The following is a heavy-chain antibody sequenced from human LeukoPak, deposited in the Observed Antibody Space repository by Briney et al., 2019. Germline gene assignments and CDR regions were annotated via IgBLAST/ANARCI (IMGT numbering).Heavy chain of an antibody. CDR1: GFTVSSNY. Sequence: GGSLRLSRAASGFTVSSNYMSWVRQAPGKGLEWVSVIYSGGSTYYADSVKGRFTISRDNSKNTLYLQMNSLRAEDTAVYYCARGPSLGYSDYWGQGTLVTVSS. CDR2: IYSGGST. J-gene: IGHJ4*02. V-gene: IGHV3-66*02. CDR3: ARGPSLGYSDY. D-gene: IGHD5-18*01.